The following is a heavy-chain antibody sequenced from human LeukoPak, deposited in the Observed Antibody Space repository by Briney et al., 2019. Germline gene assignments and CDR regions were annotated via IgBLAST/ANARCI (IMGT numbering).Heavy chain of an antibody. J-gene: IGHJ3*02. Sequence: ASVKVSCKAPGGTFSSYAISWVRQAPGQGLEWMGRIIPIFGTANYAQKFQGRVTITADKSTSTAYMELSSLRSEDTAVYYCATEGVGLTDAFDIWGQGTMVTVSS. CDR3: ATEGVGLTDAFDI. CDR2: IIPIFGTA. D-gene: IGHD1-14*01. CDR1: GGTFSSYA. V-gene: IGHV1-69*06.